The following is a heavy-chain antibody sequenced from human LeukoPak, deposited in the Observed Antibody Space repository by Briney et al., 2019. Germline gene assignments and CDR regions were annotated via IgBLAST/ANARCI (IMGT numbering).Heavy chain of an antibody. D-gene: IGHD2-21*02. CDR1: GFIFSNYG. CDR3: AREASDWPNNWFDT. CDR2: IWSDGNKK. J-gene: IGHJ5*02. V-gene: IGHV3-33*01. Sequence: TGGSLRVSCAASGFIFSNYGMHWVRQAPGKGLEWVAVIWSDGNKKYYTDSVKGRFTISRDTSKNTVYLQMSSLRAEDTAIYYCAREASDWPNNWFDTWGQGTLVTVSS.